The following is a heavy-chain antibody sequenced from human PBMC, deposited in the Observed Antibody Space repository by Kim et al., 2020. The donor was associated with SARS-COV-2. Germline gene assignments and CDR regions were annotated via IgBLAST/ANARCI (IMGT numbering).Heavy chain of an antibody. J-gene: IGHJ4*02. D-gene: IGHD3-22*01. Sequence: PSLKRRVTRSVDTFRNQFSLKLSSVTAADTAVYYCARGVQGFDSSGYFNYWGQGTLVTVST. V-gene: IGHV4-34*01. CDR3: ARGVQGFDSSGYFNY.